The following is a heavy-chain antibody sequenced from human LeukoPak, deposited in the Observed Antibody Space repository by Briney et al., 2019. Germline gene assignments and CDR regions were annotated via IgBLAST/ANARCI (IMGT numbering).Heavy chain of an antibody. CDR3: ARDVIVVVVAATDYNWFDP. Sequence: ASVTVSYMASGYTFTSYDINWVRQATGHGLEWMGWMNTNSGNTGYAQKLQGRVTMTTDTSTSTAYMELRSLRSDDTAVYYCARDVIVVVVAATDYNWFDPWGQGTLVTVSS. CDR1: GYTFTSYD. V-gene: IGHV1-8*01. D-gene: IGHD2-15*01. J-gene: IGHJ5*02. CDR2: MNTNSGNT.